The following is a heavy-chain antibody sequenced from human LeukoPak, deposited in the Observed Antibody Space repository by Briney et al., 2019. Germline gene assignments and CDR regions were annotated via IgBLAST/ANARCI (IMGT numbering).Heavy chain of an antibody. Sequence: GGSLRLSCAASRFTFDDYAMHWIRQAPGKGLEWVSYISSSSSTIYYADSVKGRFTISRDNAKNSLYLQMNSLRDEDTAVYYCARDPRLAAAVTFDYWGQGTLVTVSS. J-gene: IGHJ4*02. V-gene: IGHV3-48*02. CDR2: ISSSSSTI. D-gene: IGHD6-13*01. CDR3: ARDPRLAAAVTFDY. CDR1: RFTFDDYA.